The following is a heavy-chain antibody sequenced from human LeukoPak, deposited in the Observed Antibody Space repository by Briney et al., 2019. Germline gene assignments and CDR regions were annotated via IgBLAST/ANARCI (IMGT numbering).Heavy chain of an antibody. V-gene: IGHV1-46*01. CDR1: GGTFSSYA. J-gene: IGHJ4*02. CDR2: IIPSGGST. CDR3: ANLAGWGSGSYYNAIFDY. D-gene: IGHD3-10*01. Sequence: ASVKVSCKASGGTFSSYAISWVRQAPGQGLEWMGGIIPSGGSTSYAQKFQGRVTMTRDMSTSTVYMELNSLRAEDTAVYYCANLAGWGSGSYYNAIFDYWGQGTLVTVSS.